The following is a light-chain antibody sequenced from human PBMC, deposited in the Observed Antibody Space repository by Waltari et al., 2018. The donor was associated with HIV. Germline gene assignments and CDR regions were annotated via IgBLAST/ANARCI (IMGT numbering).Light chain of an antibody. Sequence: DIVMTQSPDSLVVSLGERATIACKSSQSVFHSSNSNNYLAWYQHKPGQSPKLLLYWASTREFGVPDRFSGSGSGTDFTLTINSLQAEDAAVYYCLQYYRTPSFGQGTRLEIK. J-gene: IGKJ5*01. CDR3: LQYYRTPS. CDR2: WAS. CDR1: QSVFHSSNSNNY. V-gene: IGKV4-1*01.